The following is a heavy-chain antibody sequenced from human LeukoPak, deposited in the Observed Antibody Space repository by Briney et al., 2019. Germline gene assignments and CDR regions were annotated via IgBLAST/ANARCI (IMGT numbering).Heavy chain of an antibody. V-gene: IGHV3-21*01. J-gene: IGHJ6*03. CDR3: ARDGDTVLTRGYYYYMDV. D-gene: IGHD4-23*01. Sequence: GGSLRLPCAASGFTFSSYTMNWVRQAPGKGLEWVSSISTSSSYIYYADSVKGRFTISRDNAKKSLYLQMNSLRAEDTAVYYCARDGDTVLTRGYYYYMDVWGKGTTVTISS. CDR2: ISTSSSYI. CDR1: GFTFSSYT.